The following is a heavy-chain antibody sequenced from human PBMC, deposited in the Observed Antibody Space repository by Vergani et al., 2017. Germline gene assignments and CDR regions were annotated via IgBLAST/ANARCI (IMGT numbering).Heavy chain of an antibody. J-gene: IGHJ4*02. CDR1: GGSFSGYY. D-gene: IGHD6-19*01. CDR2: INHSGST. CDR3: ARDTTLKEDIAVAGNGFDY. Sequence: QVQLQQWGAGLLKPSETLSLTCAVYGGSFSGYYWSWIRQPPGKGLEWIGEINHSGSTNYNPSLKSRVTISVDTSKNQFSLKLSSVTAADTAVYYCARDTTLKEDIAVAGNGFDYWGQGTLVTVSS. V-gene: IGHV4-34*01.